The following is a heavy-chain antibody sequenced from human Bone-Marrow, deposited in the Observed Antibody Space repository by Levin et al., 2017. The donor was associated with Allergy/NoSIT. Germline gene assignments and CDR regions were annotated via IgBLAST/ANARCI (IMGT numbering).Heavy chain of an antibody. CDR2: ISWKSTTL. J-gene: IGHJ4*02. D-gene: IGHD6-19*01. Sequence: SLKISCAASGFTFDDYAMHWVRQAPGKGLEWVSGISWKSTTLGYADSVKGRFTISRDNAKNSLYLHMDRPRDAATAFYYCAKTIHRIEGGGCFDFWGQGTLVTVSS. CDR3: AKTIHRIEGGGCFDF. CDR1: GFTFDDYA. V-gene: IGHV3-9*01.